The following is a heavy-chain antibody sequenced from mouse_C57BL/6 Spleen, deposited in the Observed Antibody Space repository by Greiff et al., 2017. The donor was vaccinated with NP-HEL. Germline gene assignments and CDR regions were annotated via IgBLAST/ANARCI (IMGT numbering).Heavy chain of an antibody. J-gene: IGHJ2*01. CDR2: IYPGDGDT. CDR1: GYAFSSYW. Sequence: QVQLQQSGAELVKPGASVKISCKASGYAFSSYWMNWVKQRPGKGLEWIGQIYPGDGDTNYNGKFKGKATLTADKSSSTAYMQLSSLTSEDSAVYFCARRYSNYGHYFDYWGQGTTLTVSS. CDR3: ARRYSNYGHYFDY. V-gene: IGHV1-80*01. D-gene: IGHD2-5*01.